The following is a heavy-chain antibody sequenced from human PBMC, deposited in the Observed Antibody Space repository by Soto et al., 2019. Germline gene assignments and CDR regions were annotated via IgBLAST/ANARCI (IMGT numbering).Heavy chain of an antibody. J-gene: IGHJ6*02. V-gene: IGHV4-4*02. CDR2: IYHSGST. D-gene: IGHD1-26*01. CDR1: GGSITSSNW. Sequence: QVQLQESGPGLVKPSGTLSLTCAVSGGSITSSNWWSWHRPPPGHGLQWMGEIYHSGSTTYNPSLKRHVPRSEDNSTPHFSLEWSSVCAADPAVYYCASVGRYDGMDFWGQDTTVTVCS. CDR3: ASVGRYDGMDF.